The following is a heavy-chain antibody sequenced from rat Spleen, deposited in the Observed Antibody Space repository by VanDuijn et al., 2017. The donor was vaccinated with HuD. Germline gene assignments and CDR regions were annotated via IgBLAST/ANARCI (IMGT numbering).Heavy chain of an antibody. CDR3: ARERSNLQWFDY. CDR1: XXXFXXXV. Sequence: VQLXXSGGGLXXXGXXXKVXXXASXXXFXXXVMXXXRQXXENGIEWIAYIDTDGSRTHYAETYKGGFXRSRDKAKNTVDRQRSSLRSEDTAMYFCARERSNLQWFDYWGQGVMVTVSS. J-gene: IGHJ2*01. D-gene: IGHD1-1*01. V-gene: IGHV5-43*01. CDR2: IDTDGSRT.